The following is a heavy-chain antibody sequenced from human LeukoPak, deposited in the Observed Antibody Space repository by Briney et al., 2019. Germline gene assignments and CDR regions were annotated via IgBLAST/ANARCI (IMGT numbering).Heavy chain of an antibody. D-gene: IGHD3-10*01. J-gene: IGHJ4*02. Sequence: SETLSLTCAVYGGSFSGYYWSWIRQPPGKGLEWIGEINHSGSTNYNPSLKSRVTISVDTSKNQFSLKLSSVTAADTAVYYCARGPGTYYYDSGSYSRPYDYWGQGTLVTVSS. V-gene: IGHV4-34*01. CDR2: INHSGST. CDR3: ARGPGTYYYDSGSYSRPYDY. CDR1: GGSFSGYY.